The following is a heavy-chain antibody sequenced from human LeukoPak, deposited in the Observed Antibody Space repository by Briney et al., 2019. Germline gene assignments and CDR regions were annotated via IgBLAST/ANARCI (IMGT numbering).Heavy chain of an antibody. J-gene: IGHJ5*02. Sequence: PGGSLRLSCAASGFTFISYGLHWVRQAPGKGLEWVAFIRYDGSNKYYADSVKGRFTIAKDNSKNTLYLQMNSLRAEDTAVECCAKDTTPPKAGFDPWGQGTLVTVSS. CDR2: IRYDGSNK. D-gene: IGHD1-1*01. CDR1: GFTFISYG. CDR3: AKDTTPPKAGFDP. V-gene: IGHV3-30*02.